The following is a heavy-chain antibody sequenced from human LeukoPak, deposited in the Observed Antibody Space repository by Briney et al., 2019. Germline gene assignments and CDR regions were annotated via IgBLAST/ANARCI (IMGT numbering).Heavy chain of an antibody. D-gene: IGHD4-23*01. CDR2: ISWNSGSI. J-gene: IGHJ1*01. CDR3: AKDKSVGGSHQYFQH. Sequence: GRSLRLSCAASGFTFDDYAMHWVRQAPGKGLEWVSGISWNSGSIGYADSVKGRFTISRDNAKNSLYLQMNSLRAEDTALYYCAKDKSVGGSHQYFQHWGQGTLVTVSS. V-gene: IGHV3-9*01. CDR1: GFTFDDYA.